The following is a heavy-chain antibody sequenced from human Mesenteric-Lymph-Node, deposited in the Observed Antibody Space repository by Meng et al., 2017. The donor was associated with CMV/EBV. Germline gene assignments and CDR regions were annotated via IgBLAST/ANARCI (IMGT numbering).Heavy chain of an antibody. CDR2: MNPNSGNT. Sequence: ASVKVSCKASGYTFTSYDINWVRQATGQGLEWMGWMNPNSGNTGYAQKFQGRVTITRNTSISTAYMELSSLRSEDTAVYYCATRGGTGFWTLFGVPDGMEVWGQGTTVTVSS. V-gene: IGHV1-8*03. D-gene: IGHD3/OR15-3a*01. J-gene: IGHJ6*02. CDR3: ATRGGTGFWTLFGVPDGMEV. CDR1: GYTFTSYD.